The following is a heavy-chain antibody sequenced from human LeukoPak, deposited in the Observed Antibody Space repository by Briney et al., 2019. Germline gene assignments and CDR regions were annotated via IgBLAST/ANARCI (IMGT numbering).Heavy chain of an antibody. CDR2: ISNGGVTT. CDR1: GFTFSSYS. D-gene: IGHD6-13*01. Sequence: GGSLRLSCAASGFTFSSYSMNWVRQAPGKGLEWVSIISNGGVTTYYADSVRGRFTISRDNSKDLLYLQMDSLRAEDTAVYYCVKLSSGSGSSFGFDSWGLGTLVTVSS. V-gene: IGHV3-23*01. CDR3: VKLSSGSGSSFGFDS. J-gene: IGHJ4*02.